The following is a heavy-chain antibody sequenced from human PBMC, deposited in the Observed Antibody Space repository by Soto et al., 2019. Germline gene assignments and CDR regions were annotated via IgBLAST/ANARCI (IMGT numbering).Heavy chain of an antibody. CDR1: GGTFRSYA. V-gene: IGHV1-69*05. CDR2: FIPIFGTA. Sequence: QVQLVQSGAEVKKPGSSVKVSCKASGGTFRSYAISGVRQAPGLGLEWMGGFIPIFGTANYAQKFQGRVTSTSDESTSTDNMELRSRRSEDTALYYCARKAGTGDTAMAGRVWGMDVWCQGTTVTLSS. CDR3: ARKAGTGDTAMAGRVWGMDV. J-gene: IGHJ6*02. D-gene: IGHD5-18*01.